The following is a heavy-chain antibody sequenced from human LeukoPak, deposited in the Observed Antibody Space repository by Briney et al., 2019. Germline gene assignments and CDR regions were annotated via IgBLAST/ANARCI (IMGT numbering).Heavy chain of an antibody. D-gene: IGHD4-17*01. CDR1: GGSISSYY. V-gene: IGHV4-59*01. CDR3: ARGGDDYGDYESPYWYFDL. Sequence: PETPSLTCTVSGGSISSYYWSWIRQPPGKGLEWIGYIYYSGSTNYNPSLKSRVTISVDTSKNQFSLKLSSVTAADTAVYYCARGGDDYGDYESPYWYFDLWGRGTLVTVSS. J-gene: IGHJ2*01. CDR2: IYYSGST.